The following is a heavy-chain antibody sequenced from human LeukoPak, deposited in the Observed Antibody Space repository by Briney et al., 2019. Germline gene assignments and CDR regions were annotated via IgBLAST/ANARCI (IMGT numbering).Heavy chain of an antibody. D-gene: IGHD6-13*01. J-gene: IGHJ3*02. CDR1: GFTFSNYW. V-gene: IGHV3-7*05. CDR2: IKQDGSEK. CDR3: SRWGTYSSSWLGAFDI. Sequence: GGSLRLSCAPSGFTFSNYWMSWVRQAPGKGLEWVANIKQDGSEKYYVDSVKGRFTTSRDNARNSLHLQMNSPRAEDTAVYYCSRWGTYSSSWLGAFDIWGQGTMVTVSS.